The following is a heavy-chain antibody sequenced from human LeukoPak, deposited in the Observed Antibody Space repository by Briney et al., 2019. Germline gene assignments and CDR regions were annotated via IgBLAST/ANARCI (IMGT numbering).Heavy chain of an antibody. CDR1: GYTFTSYY. Sequence: GASVKVSCKASGYTFTSYYMHWVRQAPGQGLEWMGIISPRGGSTSYAQKFQGRVTMTRDTSTSTVYMELSSLRSEDTAVYYCAGDPATQIRFLEWLTPNYYYYGMDVWGQGTTVTVSS. CDR2: ISPRGGST. CDR3: AGDPATQIRFLEWLTPNYYYYGMDV. V-gene: IGHV1-46*01. J-gene: IGHJ6*02. D-gene: IGHD3-3*01.